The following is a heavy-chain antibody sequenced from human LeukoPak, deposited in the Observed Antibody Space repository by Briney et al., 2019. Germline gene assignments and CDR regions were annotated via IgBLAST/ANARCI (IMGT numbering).Heavy chain of an antibody. CDR2: IIPILNIA. CDR3: ARAPGSGEINFDY. V-gene: IGHV1-69*02. D-gene: IGHD2-15*01. J-gene: IGHJ4*02. CDR1: GYTFTGYY. Sequence: SVKVSCKASGYTFTGYYMHWVRQAPGQGLEWMGRIIPILNIAHYAQKFQGRVTITADKSTSTAYMDLSSLRSEDTAVYYCARAPGSGEINFDYWGQGTLVTVSS.